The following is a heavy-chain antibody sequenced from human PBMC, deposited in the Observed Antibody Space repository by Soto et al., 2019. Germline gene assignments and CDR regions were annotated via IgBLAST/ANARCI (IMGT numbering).Heavy chain of an antibody. CDR2: ISPGGDST. CDR1: GFNFNIYA. D-gene: IGHD1-1*01. V-gene: IGHV3-23*01. Sequence: EVQLLESGGGLVQPGGSLRLSCAASGFNFNIYAMTWVRQAPGKGLEWVSTISPGGDSTYFADSVKGRVTISRDNSKNTLSLQMNSLRAEDTAIYFCAKALGNPYYYYYMDVWGTGTTVTVSS. J-gene: IGHJ6*03. CDR3: AKALGNPYYYYYMDV.